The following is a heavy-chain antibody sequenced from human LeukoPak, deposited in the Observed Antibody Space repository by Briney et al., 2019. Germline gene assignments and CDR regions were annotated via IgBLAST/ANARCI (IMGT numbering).Heavy chain of an antibody. D-gene: IGHD3-22*01. V-gene: IGHV4-34*01. J-gene: IGHJ4*02. CDR2: INHSGNT. CDR1: GGSFSGYY. Sequence: SETLSLTCAVYGGSFSGYYWSWIRQPPGKGLEWIGEINHSGNTNYNPSLKSRVTISVDTSKNQFSLKLSSVTAADTAVYYCARGQDYYDSSGYYSRNARRYYFDYWGQGTLVTVSS. CDR3: ARGQDYYDSSGYYSRNARRYYFDY.